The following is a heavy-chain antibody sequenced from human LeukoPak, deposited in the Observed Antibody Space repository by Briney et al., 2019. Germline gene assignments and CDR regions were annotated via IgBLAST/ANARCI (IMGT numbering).Heavy chain of an antibody. V-gene: IGHV3-48*04. CDR1: GFTFSSYS. CDR2: ISSSGSTI. J-gene: IGHJ3*02. CDR3: GSGSSWSDAFDI. D-gene: IGHD6-13*01. Sequence: GGSLRLSCAASGFTFSSYSMNWVRQAPGKGLEWVSYISSSGSTIYYADSVKGRFTISRDNAKNSLYLQMNSLRAEDTAVYYCGSGSSWSDAFDIWGQGTMVTVSS.